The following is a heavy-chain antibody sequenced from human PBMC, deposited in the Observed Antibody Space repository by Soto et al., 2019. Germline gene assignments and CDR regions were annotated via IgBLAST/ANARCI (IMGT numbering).Heavy chain of an antibody. CDR3: ARVQRYDSLPGSPPSPGLDV. V-gene: IGHV1-69*01. CDR2: IIPVIGES. J-gene: IGHJ6*02. Sequence: QVHLVQSGAELRNPGSSVKVSCKGLGGTFSSDAISWVRQAPGRGLEWLGGIIPVIGESNYAQRFQGRVTITADQSINTAYFELSSLRTEDTAVYYCARVQRYDSLPGSPPSPGLDVWGQGTTVTVSS. D-gene: IGHD3-9*01. CDR1: GGTFSSDA.